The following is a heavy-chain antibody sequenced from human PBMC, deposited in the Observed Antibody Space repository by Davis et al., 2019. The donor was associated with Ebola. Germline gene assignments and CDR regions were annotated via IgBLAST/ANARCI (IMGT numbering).Heavy chain of an antibody. V-gene: IGHV1-2*02. Sequence: ASVKVSCKASGYNFAIYNIHWVRQARGQGLEWMGWINPNSGGSASTQKFQGRLTMTGDTSISTAYLDLGSLQSGDTAVYYCATQMGRIAPRPAFNIWGQGTLVSVSS. D-gene: IGHD5-24*01. CDR3: ATQMGRIAPRPAFNI. CDR2: INPNSGGS. CDR1: GYNFAIYN. J-gene: IGHJ3*02.